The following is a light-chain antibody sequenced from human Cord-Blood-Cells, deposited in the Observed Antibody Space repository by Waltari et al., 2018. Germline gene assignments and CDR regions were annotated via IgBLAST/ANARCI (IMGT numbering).Light chain of an antibody. Sequence: EIVLTQSPATLSLSPGESATLSCRASQSVSSYLAWYQQKPGQAPRLLIYDASNRATGIPTRFSGSGSGTDFTLTISSLEPEDFAVYYCQQRSNWPKTFGQGTKLEIK. CDR1: QSVSSY. CDR3: QQRSNWPKT. V-gene: IGKV3-11*01. CDR2: DAS. J-gene: IGKJ2*01.